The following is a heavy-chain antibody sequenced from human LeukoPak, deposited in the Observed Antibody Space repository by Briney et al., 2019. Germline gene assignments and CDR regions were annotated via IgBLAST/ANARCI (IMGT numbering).Heavy chain of an antibody. Sequence: SETLSLTCTVSGGSISSSSYYWGWIRQPPGKGLEWIGSIYYSGSTYYNPSLKSRVTISVDTSKNQFSLKLSSVTAADTAVYYCAIGGAYYDILTGYYPQDYFDYWGQGTLVTVSS. V-gene: IGHV4-39*01. J-gene: IGHJ4*02. CDR3: AIGGAYYDILTGYYPQDYFDY. CDR2: IYYSGST. CDR1: GGSISSSSYY. D-gene: IGHD3-9*01.